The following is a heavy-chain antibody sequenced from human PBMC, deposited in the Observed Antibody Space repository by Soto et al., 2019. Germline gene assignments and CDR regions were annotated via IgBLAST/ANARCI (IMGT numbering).Heavy chain of an antibody. CDR3: ARLGAFYQSLAT. D-gene: IGHD3-3*02. CDR1: GGSISGGD. CDR2: MYNTGST. J-gene: IGHJ5*01. V-gene: IGHV4-59*08. Sequence: SETLSLTCTVSGGSISGGDWSWIRQPPGKGLEWIGYMYNTGSTVYNPSFKSRVTISVDTSKSQFSLKLTSVTAADTAVYYCARLGAFYQSLATWGPGTLVT.